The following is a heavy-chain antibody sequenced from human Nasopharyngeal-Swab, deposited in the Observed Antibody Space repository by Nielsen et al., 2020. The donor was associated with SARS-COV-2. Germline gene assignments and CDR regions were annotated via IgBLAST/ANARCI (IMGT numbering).Heavy chain of an antibody. V-gene: IGHV3-7*01. D-gene: IGHD6-13*01. CDR1: GFTLSTYW. Sequence: GESLKISCEVSGFTLSTYWMNWVRQAPGKALEWVANIKQDGSEKYYEDSVKGRFTISRDNAKNLLYLQMSSLRAEDTAVYYCAREAAGRGYVDHWGQGILVTVSS. CDR2: IKQDGSEK. CDR3: AREAAGRGYVDH. J-gene: IGHJ4*02.